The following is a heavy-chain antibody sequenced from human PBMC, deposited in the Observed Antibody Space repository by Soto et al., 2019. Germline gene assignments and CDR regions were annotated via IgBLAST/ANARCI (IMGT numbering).Heavy chain of an antibody. Sequence: ASVKVSCKASGYTFTSYDINWVRQATGQGLEWMGWMNPNSGNTGYAQKFQGRVTMTRNTSISTAYMELSSLRSEDTAVYYCARAVRVVNCSSTSCYVRDYYFDYWGQGTLVTVSS. CDR3: ARAVRVVNCSSTSCYVRDYYFDY. CDR1: GYTFTSYD. V-gene: IGHV1-8*01. D-gene: IGHD2-2*01. CDR2: MNPNSGNT. J-gene: IGHJ4*02.